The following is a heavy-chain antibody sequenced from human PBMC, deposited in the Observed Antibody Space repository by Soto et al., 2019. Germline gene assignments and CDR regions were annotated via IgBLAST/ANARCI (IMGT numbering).Heavy chain of an antibody. CDR2: LYPDGRA. J-gene: IGHJ4*02. CDR3: ARGLGREYHDNRGYFHLDF. V-gene: IGHV3-53*01. CDR1: GFTVSSNY. D-gene: IGHD3-22*01. Sequence: ETLSLTCTVSGFTVSSNYLTWVRQAPGKGLKWVSVLYPDGRAYYADSVKGRFTISTDNSKNTVHLQMNTLRAEDTAVYYCARGLGREYHDNRGYFHLDFWGQGTLVTVSS.